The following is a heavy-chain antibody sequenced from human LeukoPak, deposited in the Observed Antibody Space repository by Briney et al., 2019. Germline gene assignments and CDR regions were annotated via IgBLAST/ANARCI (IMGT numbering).Heavy chain of an antibody. V-gene: IGHV3-30*02. CDR1: GFTFSSYG. CDR2: IRYDGSNK. J-gene: IGHJ6*03. CDR3: AKEPFGLYYDFWSGYLAYMDV. D-gene: IGHD3-3*01. Sequence: GGSLRLSCAASGFTFSSYGMHWVRQAPGKGLEWVAFIRYDGSNKYYADSVKGRFTISRDNSKNTLYLQMNSLRAEDTAVYYCAKEPFGLYYDFWSGYLAYMDVWGKGTTVTVSS.